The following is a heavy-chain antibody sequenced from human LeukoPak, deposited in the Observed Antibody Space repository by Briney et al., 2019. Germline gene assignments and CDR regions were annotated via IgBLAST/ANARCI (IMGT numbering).Heavy chain of an antibody. CDR2: MIPILGIA. D-gene: IGHD2-15*01. J-gene: IGHJ4*02. CDR3: AREECSGGSCYYGLGYYFDY. CDR1: GGTFSSYA. V-gene: IGHV1-69*04. Sequence: SVKVSCKASGGTFSSYAISWVRQAPGQGLEWMGRMIPILGIANYAQKFQGRVTITADKSTSTAYMELSSLRSEDTAVYYCAREECSGGSCYYGLGYYFDYWGQGTLVTVSS.